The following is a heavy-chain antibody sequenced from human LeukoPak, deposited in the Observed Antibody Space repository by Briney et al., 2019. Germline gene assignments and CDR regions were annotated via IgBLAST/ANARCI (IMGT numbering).Heavy chain of an antibody. CDR2: IYTSGST. D-gene: IGHD3-10*01. V-gene: IGHV4-61*02. CDR3: ARGEGLLWFGESGNWFDP. Sequence: PSETLSLTCTVSGGSISSGSYYWSWIRQPAGKGLEWIGRIYTSGSTNYNPSLKSRVTISVDTSKNQFSLKLSSVTAADTAVYYCARGEGLLWFGESGNWFDPWGQGTLVTVSS. J-gene: IGHJ5*02. CDR1: GGSISSGSYY.